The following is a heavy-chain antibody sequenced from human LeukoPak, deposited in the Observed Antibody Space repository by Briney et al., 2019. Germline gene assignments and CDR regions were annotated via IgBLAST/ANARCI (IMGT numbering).Heavy chain of an antibody. D-gene: IGHD3-22*01. CDR3: ARVVYDSSDNDY. V-gene: IGHV1-2*02. CDR2: INPNSGGT. J-gene: IGHJ4*02. CDR1: GYTFTGYY. Sequence: ASVKVSCKASGYTFTGYYMHWVRQAPGQGLEWMGWINPNSGGTNYAQKFQGRVTMTRDTSTSTVYMELSSLRSEDTAVYYCARVVYDSSDNDYWGQGTLVTVSS.